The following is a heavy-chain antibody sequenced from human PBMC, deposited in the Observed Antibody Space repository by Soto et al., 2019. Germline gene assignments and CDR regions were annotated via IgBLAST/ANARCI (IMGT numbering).Heavy chain of an antibody. D-gene: IGHD3-3*02. CDR3: APICGVVNYYIVV. CDR1: GGSISSTTYY. CDR2: IYKSGST. V-gene: IGHV4-39*01. Sequence: PSETLSLTCIVSGGSISSTTYYWGWIRQPPGKGLEWIGSIYKSGSTYYNVSLKSRVTISVDTSKNQFSLKMSSVTAADTAVYYCAPICGVVNYYIVVWGKGTTVTVSS. J-gene: IGHJ6*03.